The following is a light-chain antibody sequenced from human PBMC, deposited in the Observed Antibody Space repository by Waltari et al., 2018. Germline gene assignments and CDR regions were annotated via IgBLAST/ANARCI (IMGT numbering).Light chain of an antibody. CDR3: SSYAGSKNLV. CDR2: EVT. V-gene: IGLV2-8*01. CDR1: RSDAGGYDL. Sequence: QSALTQPPSASGSPGQSVTISCTGTRSDAGGYDLVSWYQQHPGKAPKLMISEVTKRPSGVPDRFSGSKSGNTASLTVSGLQAEDEADYYCSSYAGSKNLVFGGGTKLTVL. J-gene: IGLJ2*01.